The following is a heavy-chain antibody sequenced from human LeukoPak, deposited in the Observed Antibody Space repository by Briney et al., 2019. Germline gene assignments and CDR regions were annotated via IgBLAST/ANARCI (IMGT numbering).Heavy chain of an antibody. CDR2: IYYSGST. CDR3: ARDEGRDGYNSY. V-gene: IGHV4-59*01. Sequence: SETLSLTCTVSGGSISSYYWSWIRQPPGKGLEWIGYIYYSGSTNYNPSLKSQVTISVDTSKNQFSLKLSSVTAADTAVYYCARDEGRDGYNSYWGQGTLVTVSS. D-gene: IGHD5-24*01. CDR1: GGSISSYY. J-gene: IGHJ4*02.